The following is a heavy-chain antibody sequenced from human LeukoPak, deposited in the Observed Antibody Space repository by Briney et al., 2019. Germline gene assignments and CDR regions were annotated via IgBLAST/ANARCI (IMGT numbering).Heavy chain of an antibody. CDR1: GFRYSHYG. V-gene: IGHV3-21*01. J-gene: IGHJ6*03. CDR2: ITSDSRGI. D-gene: IGHD3-10*01. Sequence: GGTLRLSCVASGFRYSHYGMNWVRQAPGKGLEWVSGITSDSRGIYYADSVKGRFTISRDNAKNSLYLQMNSLRAEDTAVYYCARIRFGESYAPKSYYYYYMDVWGIGTTVTISS. CDR3: ARIRFGESYAPKSYYYYYMDV.